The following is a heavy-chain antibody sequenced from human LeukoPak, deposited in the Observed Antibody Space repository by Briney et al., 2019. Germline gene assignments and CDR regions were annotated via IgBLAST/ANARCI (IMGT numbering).Heavy chain of an antibody. CDR3: ARRDSPFDL. D-gene: IGHD3-22*01. V-gene: IGHV4-59*01. J-gene: IGHJ2*01. CDR1: GGSISSYY. CDR2: IYYSGST. Sequence: PSETLSLTCTVSGGSISSYYWSWIRQPPGKGLEWIGYIYYSGSTNYNPSLKSRVTISVDTSKKQFSLKVRSVTAVDTAVYYCARRDSPFDLWGRGTLVTVS.